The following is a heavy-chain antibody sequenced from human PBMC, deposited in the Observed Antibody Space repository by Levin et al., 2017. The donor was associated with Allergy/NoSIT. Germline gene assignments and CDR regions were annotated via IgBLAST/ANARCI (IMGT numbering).Heavy chain of an antibody. D-gene: IGHD3-3*01. CDR1: GYTFTSYA. CDR2: INTNTGNP. V-gene: IGHV7-4-1*02. J-gene: IGHJ3*02. Sequence: GASVKVSCKASGYTFTSYAMNWVRQAPGQGLEWMGWINTNTGNPTYAQGFTGRFVFSLDTSVSTAYLQISSLKAEDTAVYYCARPKYDFWSGYYTGENAFDIWGQGTMVTVSS. CDR3: ARPKYDFWSGYYTGENAFDI.